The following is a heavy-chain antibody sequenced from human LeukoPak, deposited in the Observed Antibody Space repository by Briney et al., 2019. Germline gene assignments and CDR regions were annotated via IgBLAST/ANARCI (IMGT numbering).Heavy chain of an antibody. V-gene: IGHV4-59*01. CDR2: ISYDGKT. J-gene: IGHJ4*02. Sequence: SETLSLTCNVSGASINSYRWNWIRQPPGKGLEWIGYISYDGKTNYNPSLKSRLTLSVDTSKNQFSLNLNSVTAADTARYYCTKGYYEPFGRWGQGTLVTVTS. D-gene: IGHD3-22*01. CDR3: TKGYYEPFGR. CDR1: GASINSYR.